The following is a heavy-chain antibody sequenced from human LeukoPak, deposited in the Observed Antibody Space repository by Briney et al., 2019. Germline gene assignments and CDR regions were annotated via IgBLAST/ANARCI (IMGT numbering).Heavy chain of an antibody. CDR3: AKSYSSSWYGTFDY. J-gene: IGHJ4*02. Sequence: PGGSLGLSCAAPGFTFSSYAMSWVRQAPGKGLEWVSAISGSGGSTYYADSVKGRFTISRDNSKNTLYLQMNSLRAEDTAVYYCAKSYSSSWYGTFDYWGQGTLVTVSS. CDR1: GFTFSSYA. D-gene: IGHD6-13*01. CDR2: ISGSGGST. V-gene: IGHV3-23*01.